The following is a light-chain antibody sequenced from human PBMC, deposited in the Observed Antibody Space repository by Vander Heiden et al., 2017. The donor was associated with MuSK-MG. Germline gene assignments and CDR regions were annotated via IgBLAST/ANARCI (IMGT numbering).Light chain of an antibody. V-gene: IGKV3-15*01. CDR1: QIVGSN. Sequence: EIVMTQSPATLSVSPGERATLFCRASQIVGSNLAWYQQKPGQAPRLLIYGASTRATGIPARFSGSGSGTDFSLTISSLQSEDFALYYCQQYNNWPYTFGQGTKLEIK. CDR3: QQYNNWPYT. J-gene: IGKJ2*01. CDR2: GAS.